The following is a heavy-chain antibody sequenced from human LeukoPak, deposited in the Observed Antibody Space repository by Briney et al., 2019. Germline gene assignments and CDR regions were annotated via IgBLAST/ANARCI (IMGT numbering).Heavy chain of an antibody. CDR1: GFTFSSYA. Sequence: GGSLRLSCAASGFTFSSYAMHWVRQAPGKGLEWVAVISYDGSNKYYADSVKGRFTISRDNAKNSLYLQMNSLRAEDTAVYYCARDSPHRSWGSGFDYWGQGTLVTVSS. CDR2: ISYDGSNK. V-gene: IGHV3-30*04. J-gene: IGHJ4*02. D-gene: IGHD3-16*01. CDR3: ARDSPHRSWGSGFDY.